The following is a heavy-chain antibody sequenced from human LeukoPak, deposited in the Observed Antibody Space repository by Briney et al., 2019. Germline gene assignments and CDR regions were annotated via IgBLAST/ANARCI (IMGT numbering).Heavy chain of an antibody. CDR3: ARDRAIVVVPAAIYYYYYGMDV. J-gene: IGHJ6*02. CDR2: INPNSGGT. CDR1: GYTFTGYY. Sequence: ASVKVSCKASGYTFTGYYMRWVRQAPGQGLEWMGWINPNSGGTNYAQKFQGRVTMTRDTSISTAYMELSRLRSDDTAVYYCARDRAIVVVPAAIYYYYYGMDVWGQGTTVTVSS. D-gene: IGHD2-2*02. V-gene: IGHV1-2*02.